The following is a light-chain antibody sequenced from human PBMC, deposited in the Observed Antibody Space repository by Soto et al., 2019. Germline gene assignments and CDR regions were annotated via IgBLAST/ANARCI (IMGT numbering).Light chain of an antibody. V-gene: IGLV2-8*01. Sequence: QSVLTQPPSASGSPGQSVTISCTGTSSDVGAYKYVSWYQQYPGKAPKLMIYEVTKQPPGVPDRFSGSKSGNTASLTVSGLQAEDEADYYCTSYVGNDIWVFGGGTKLTVL. CDR3: TSYVGNDIWV. J-gene: IGLJ3*02. CDR2: EVT. CDR1: SSDVGAYKY.